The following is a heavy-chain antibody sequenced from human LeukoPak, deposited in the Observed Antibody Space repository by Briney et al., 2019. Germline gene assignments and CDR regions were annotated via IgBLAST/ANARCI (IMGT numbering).Heavy chain of an antibody. CDR1: GFTFSSYA. J-gene: IGHJ4*02. CDR3: ARGYYYDRGTAFSTGY. V-gene: IGHV3-30-3*01. CDR2: ISYDGSNK. D-gene: IGHD3-22*01. Sequence: AGGSLRLSCAASGFTFSSYAMHWVRQAPGKGLEWVAVISYDGSNKYYADSVKGRFTISRDNSKNTLYLQMNSLRAEDTAVYYCARGYYYDRGTAFSTGYWGQGTLVTVSS.